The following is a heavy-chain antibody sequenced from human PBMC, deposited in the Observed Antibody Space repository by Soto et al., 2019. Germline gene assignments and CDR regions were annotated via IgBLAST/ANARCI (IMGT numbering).Heavy chain of an antibody. CDR1: SSYG. V-gene: IGHV3-33*06. D-gene: IGHD6-19*01. CDR3: AKVGSIAVFYFDS. CDR2: IWYDGSNK. J-gene: IGHJ4*02. Sequence: SSYGVHRVSKTPGKGLEWVAVIWYDGSNKYYADSVKGRFTIARDNSKNTLYLQMNSLRAEDTAVYYCAKVGSIAVFYFDSWGQGTLVTVPS.